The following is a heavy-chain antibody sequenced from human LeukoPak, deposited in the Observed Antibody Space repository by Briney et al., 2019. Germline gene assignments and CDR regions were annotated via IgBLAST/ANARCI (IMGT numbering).Heavy chain of an antibody. CDR2: IYYSGST. Sequence: PSETLSLTCTVSGGSISSYYWSWIWQPPGKGLEWIGYIYYSGSTNYNPSLKSRVTISVDTSKNQFSLKLSSVTAADTAVYYCARERAARLLDYWGQGTLVTVSS. CDR3: ARERAARLLDY. CDR1: GGSISSYY. D-gene: IGHD6-6*01. J-gene: IGHJ4*02. V-gene: IGHV4-59*01.